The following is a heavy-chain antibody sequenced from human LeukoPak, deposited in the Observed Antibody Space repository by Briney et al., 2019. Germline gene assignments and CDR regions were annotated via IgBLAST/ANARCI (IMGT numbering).Heavy chain of an antibody. Sequence: GESLKISCKGSGYNFDIYWIGWVRQMPGKGLEWTGVIYPANSYTTYSPSFQGQVTISADKSVNTAYLQWSTLKASDTATYYCARLGINYYYMDVWAKGTTVTVSS. CDR2: IYPANSYT. J-gene: IGHJ6*03. CDR1: GYNFDIYW. D-gene: IGHD6-13*01. CDR3: ARLGINYYYMDV. V-gene: IGHV5-51*01.